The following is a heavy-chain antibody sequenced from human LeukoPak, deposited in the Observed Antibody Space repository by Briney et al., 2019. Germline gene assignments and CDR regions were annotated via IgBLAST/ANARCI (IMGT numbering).Heavy chain of an antibody. Sequence: GGSLRLSCAASGFTFSSYGMHWVRQAPGKGLEWVAFIRYDGSNKYYADSVKGRFTISRDNSKNTLYLQTNSLRAEDTAVYYCAKDMWEGYSSSWGGFDYWGQGTLVTVSS. J-gene: IGHJ4*02. D-gene: IGHD6-13*01. V-gene: IGHV3-30*02. CDR3: AKDMWEGYSSSWGGFDY. CDR2: IRYDGSNK. CDR1: GFTFSSYG.